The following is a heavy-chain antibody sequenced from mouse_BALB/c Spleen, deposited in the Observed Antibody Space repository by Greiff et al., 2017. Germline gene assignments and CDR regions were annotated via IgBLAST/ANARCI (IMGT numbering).Heavy chain of an antibody. V-gene: IGHV2-9*02. CDR3: ARDDTATPWFAY. CDR2: IWAGGST. D-gene: IGHD1-2*01. Sequence: QVQLKESGPGLVAPSQSLSITCTVSGFSLTSYGVHWVRQPPGKGLEWLGVIWAGGSTNYNSALMSRLSISKDNSKSQVFLKMNSLQTDDTAMYYCARDDTATPWFAYWGQGTLVTVSA. CDR1: GFSLTSYG. J-gene: IGHJ3*01.